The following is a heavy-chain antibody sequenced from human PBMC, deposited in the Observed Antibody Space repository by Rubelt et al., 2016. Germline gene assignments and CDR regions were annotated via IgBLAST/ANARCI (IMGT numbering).Heavy chain of an antibody. Sequence: QVQLQQSGPGLVKPSETLSLTCTVSGGSITDYYWSWIRQTPGKGLEWIGYIFYSGSTTYNTSLKSRVTISIDTSKNQSSLSLSSVTAADTDVYYCAGGPNMYYFDYWGQGVLVTVSS. V-gene: IGHV4-59*08. D-gene: IGHD1/OR15-1a*01. CDR1: GGSITDYY. J-gene: IGHJ4*02. CDR2: IFYSGST. CDR3: AGGPNMYYFDY.